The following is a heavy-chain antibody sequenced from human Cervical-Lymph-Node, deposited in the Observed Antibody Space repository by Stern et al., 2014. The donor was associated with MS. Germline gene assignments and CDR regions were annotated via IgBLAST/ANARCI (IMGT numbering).Heavy chain of an antibody. Sequence: QVQLVESGAEVKKPGASVKVSCKVSGNILTELSMQWVRQAPGKGLEWMGGFDREDGETIYAPNFQGRVTMTEDTSTDTAYMELGSLRSEDTAVYYCAIYGDDGDYWGQGTLVTVSS. CDR1: GNILTELS. J-gene: IGHJ4*02. CDR3: AIYGDDGDY. D-gene: IGHD4-17*01. V-gene: IGHV1-24*01. CDR2: FDREDGET.